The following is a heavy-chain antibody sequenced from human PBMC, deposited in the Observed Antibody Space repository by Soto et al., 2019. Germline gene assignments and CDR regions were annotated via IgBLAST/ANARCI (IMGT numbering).Heavy chain of an antibody. CDR2: IYYSGST. D-gene: IGHD4-17*01. V-gene: IGHV4-30-4*01. Sequence: SETLSLTCTVSGGSISSSDYYWSWIRQPPGKGLEWIGYIYYSGSTYYNPALKSRVAISVDTSKNQFSLKFNSVAAADTAVYYCARFTGDGENWFDPWGQGTLVTVSS. CDR3: ARFTGDGENWFDP. J-gene: IGHJ5*01. CDR1: GGSISSSDYY.